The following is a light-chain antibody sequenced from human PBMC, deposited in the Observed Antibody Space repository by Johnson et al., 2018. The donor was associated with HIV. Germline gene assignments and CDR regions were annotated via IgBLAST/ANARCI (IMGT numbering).Light chain of an antibody. CDR1: SSNIGNNY. V-gene: IGLV1-51*01. J-gene: IGLJ1*01. Sequence: QSVLTQPPSVSAAPGQKVTISCSGSSSNIGNNYVSWYQQLPGTAPKLLIYDNNKRPSGIPDRFSGSKSGTSATLGITGLQTGDEADYYCGTCDSSPSAEVFGTGTKVTVL. CDR3: GTCDSSPSAEV. CDR2: DNN.